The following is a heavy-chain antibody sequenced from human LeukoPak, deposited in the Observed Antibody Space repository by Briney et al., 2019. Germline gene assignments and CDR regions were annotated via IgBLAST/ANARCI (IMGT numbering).Heavy chain of an antibody. CDR3: ARAHSYSSSWYHYFDY. V-gene: IGHV3-30*19. D-gene: IGHD6-13*01. J-gene: IGHJ4*02. Sequence: GGSLRLSCAASGFTFSSYGMHWVRQAPGKGLEWVAVISYDGSNKYYADSVKGRFTISRGNSKNTLYLQMNSLRAEDTAVYYCARAHSYSSSWYHYFDYWGQRTLVTVSS. CDR1: GFTFSSYG. CDR2: ISYDGSNK.